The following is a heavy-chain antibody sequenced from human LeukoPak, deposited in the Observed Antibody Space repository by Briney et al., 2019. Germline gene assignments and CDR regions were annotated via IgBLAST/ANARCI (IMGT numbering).Heavy chain of an antibody. CDR3: ARGIGYNILTGYLRGFYFDY. J-gene: IGHJ4*02. V-gene: IGHV4-31*03. D-gene: IGHD3-9*01. CDR1: GGSLSSGGYS. Sequence: SETLSLTCTVSGGSLSSGGYSWSWIRQHPGWGLEWIGYIYYSGTTHYNPSLNSRVILSVDTSKNQFSLKLSSMTAADTAVYYCARGIGYNILTGYLRGFYFDYWGQGTLVTVSS. CDR2: IYYSGTT.